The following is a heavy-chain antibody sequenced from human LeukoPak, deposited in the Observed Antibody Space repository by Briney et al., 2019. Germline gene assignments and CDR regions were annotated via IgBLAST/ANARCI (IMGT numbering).Heavy chain of an antibody. CDR1: GFTFSNAW. CDR2: IKSKTDGGTT. J-gene: IGHJ6*03. CDR3: TTLVKPIEPGYYDYVWGSYRDKNYYYYMDV. Sequence: PGGSLRLSCAASGFTFSNAWMSWVRQAPGKGLEWVGRIKSKTDGGTTDYAAPVKGRFTISRDDSKNTLYLQMNSLKTEDTAVYYCTTLVKPIEPGYYDYVWGSYRDKNYYYYMDVWGKGTTVTVSS. V-gene: IGHV3-15*01. D-gene: IGHD3-16*02.